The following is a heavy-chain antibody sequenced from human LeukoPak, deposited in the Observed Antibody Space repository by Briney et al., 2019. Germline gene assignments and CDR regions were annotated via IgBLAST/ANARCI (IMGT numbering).Heavy chain of an antibody. D-gene: IGHD1-26*01. V-gene: IGHV4-4*02. CDR3: SRESGAFCPFGY. J-gene: IGHJ4*02. CDR1: GGSLSSTNW. Sequence: SETLSLTCGVSGGSLSSTNWWSWVRQPPGQGLEWIGEISLTGETNYNPSLNGRVTMSLDKSRNQLSLNLTSVTAADTAIYYCSRESGAFCPFGYWGQGTLVIVSS. CDR2: ISLTGET.